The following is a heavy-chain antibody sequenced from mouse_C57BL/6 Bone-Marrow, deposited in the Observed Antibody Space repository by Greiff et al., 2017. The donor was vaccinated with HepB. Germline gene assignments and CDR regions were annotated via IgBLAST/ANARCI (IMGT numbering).Heavy chain of an antibody. CDR3: ARHFPGLFYAMGY. D-gene: IGHD6-1*01. J-gene: IGHJ4*01. Sequence: EVQLVESGGDLVKPGGSLKLPCAASGFTFSSYGMSWVRQTPDKRLEWVATISSGGSYTYYPDSVKGRFTIARDNAKNTLYLQMSSLKSEDTAMYYCARHFPGLFYAMGYWGQGTSVTVSS. V-gene: IGHV5-6*01. CDR2: ISSGGSYT. CDR1: GFTFSSYG.